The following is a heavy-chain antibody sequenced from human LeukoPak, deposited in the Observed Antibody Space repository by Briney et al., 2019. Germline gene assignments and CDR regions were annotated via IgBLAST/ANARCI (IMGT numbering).Heavy chain of an antibody. J-gene: IGHJ4*02. CDR3: ARGSSGWYGIDY. V-gene: IGHV3-74*01. Sequence: GGSLRLPCAASGFTFSNYWMHWVRQVPGKGLVCVSRINIDGTSTSYADSVKGRFTISRDNAKNALYLQMNSLRAEDTAVYYCARGSSGWYGIDYWGQGALVNVSS. D-gene: IGHD6-19*01. CDR1: GFTFSNYW. CDR2: INIDGTST.